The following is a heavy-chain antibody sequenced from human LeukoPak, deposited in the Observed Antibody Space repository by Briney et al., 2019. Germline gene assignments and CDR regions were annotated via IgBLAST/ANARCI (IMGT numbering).Heavy chain of an antibody. CDR2: IYYGGST. CDR3: ARFCSGGSCFYGAFDI. CDR1: GDSISSSSYY. Sequence: SETLSLTCTVSGDSISSSSYYWGWIRQPPGKGLEWIGSIYYGGSTYYNPSLKSRVTISVDTSKNQFSLKLSSVTAADTAVYYCARFCSGGSCFYGAFDIWGQGTMVTVSS. V-gene: IGHV4-39*07. J-gene: IGHJ3*02. D-gene: IGHD2-15*01.